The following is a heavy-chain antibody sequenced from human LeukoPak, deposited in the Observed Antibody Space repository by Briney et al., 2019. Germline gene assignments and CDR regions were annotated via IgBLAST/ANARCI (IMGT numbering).Heavy chain of an antibody. V-gene: IGHV1-8*01. D-gene: IGHD3-16*01. CDR3: ARGAFAPDYMDV. CDR1: GYTFTSYD. J-gene: IGHJ6*03. Sequence: ASVKVSCKASGYTFTSYDINWVRQATGQGLEWMGWMNPNSGNTGYAQKFQGRVTMTRNTSISTAYMELSSLRSEDTAVYYCARGAFAPDYMDVWGKGTTVTVSS. CDR2: MNPNSGNT.